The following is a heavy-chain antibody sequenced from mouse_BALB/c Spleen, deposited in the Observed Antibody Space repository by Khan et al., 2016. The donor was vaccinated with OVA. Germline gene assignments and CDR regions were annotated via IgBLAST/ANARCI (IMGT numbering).Heavy chain of an antibody. J-gene: IGHJ2*01. CDR2: TNPTNGRT. CDR1: GYTFTSYW. Sequence: QVQLKQSGAELVKAWASVKMSCKASGYTFTSYWMHWVKQRLGQGLEWFAETNPTNGRTYYNEKFNSKATLTVDKSSSTAYMLLSGPTFEDSAVYYCARIKKIVATYFDYWGQGTTLTVSA. D-gene: IGHD1-1*01. CDR3: ARIKKIVATYFDY. V-gene: IGHV1S81*02.